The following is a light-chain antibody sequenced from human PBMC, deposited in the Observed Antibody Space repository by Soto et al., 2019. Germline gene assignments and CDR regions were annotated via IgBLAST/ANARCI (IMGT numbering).Light chain of an antibody. CDR3: QQYNEWPPWA. CDR2: GAS. V-gene: IGKV3-15*01. Sequence: EIVMTQSPATLSVSPGERATLSCRASQSVSSNLAWYQQKPGQAPRLLIYGASTRATGIPARFSGSGSGTDFTLTISSLQYEDFAVYYCQQYNEWPPWAFGQGTKVESK. CDR1: QSVSSN. J-gene: IGKJ1*01.